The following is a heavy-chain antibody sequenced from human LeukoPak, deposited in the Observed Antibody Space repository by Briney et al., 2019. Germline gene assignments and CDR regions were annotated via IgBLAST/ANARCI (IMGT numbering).Heavy chain of an antibody. CDR3: ARDGGRRALDI. V-gene: IGHV3-64*01. J-gene: IGHJ3*02. CDR1: GFTFSSYA. D-gene: IGHD3-16*01. Sequence: GGSLRLSCAASGFTFSSYAMHWVRQAPGKGLEYVSAISSNGGSTYYANSVKGRFTISRDNSKNTLYLQMGSLRAEDMAVYYCARDGGRRALDIWGQGTMVTVSS. CDR2: ISSNGGST.